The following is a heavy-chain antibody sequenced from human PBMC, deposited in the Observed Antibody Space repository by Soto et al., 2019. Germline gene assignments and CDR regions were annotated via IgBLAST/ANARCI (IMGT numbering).Heavy chain of an antibody. CDR1: GFTFSSYG. J-gene: IGHJ4*02. CDR3: GRSSPSMWGPDY. V-gene: IGHV3-23*01. D-gene: IGHD1-26*01. Sequence: PGGSLRLSCAASGFTFSSYGISWIRLSPGKGLEWVSVISGGGDTTYYTPSVKGRFTISRDDFRNTLYLQMNSLRTEDTAIYYCGRSSPSMWGPDYWGQGTLVTVSS. CDR2: ISGGGDTT.